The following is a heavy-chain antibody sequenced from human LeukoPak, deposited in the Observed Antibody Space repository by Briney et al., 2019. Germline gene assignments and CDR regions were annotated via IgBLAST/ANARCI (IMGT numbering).Heavy chain of an antibody. CDR3: AGGYCSDGSCSWFDP. J-gene: IGHJ5*02. CDR2: INPNSGGT. V-gene: IGHV1-2*02. Sequence: ASVKVSCKASGYTFTGYYMHWVRQAPGQGLEWMGWINPNSGGTNYAQKFQGRVTMTRDTSISTAYMELSRLRSDDTAVYYCAGGYCSDGSCSWFDPWGQGTLVTVSS. D-gene: IGHD2-15*01. CDR1: GYTFTGYY.